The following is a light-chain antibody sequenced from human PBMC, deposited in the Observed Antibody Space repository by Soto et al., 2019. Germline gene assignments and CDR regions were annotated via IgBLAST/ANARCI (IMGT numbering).Light chain of an antibody. J-gene: IGKJ4*01. CDR3: QQGFSPVLT. CDR2: GVS. CDR1: QTISAS. Sequence: DIPMTQSPSSLSVSVGDRVTITCRASQTISASLNWFQQKAGKSPQLLIHGVSNLQTGVPSRFSGSGSGTDFTLTITDLQTEDSATYFCQQGFSPVLTFGGGTKVDI. V-gene: IGKV1-39*01.